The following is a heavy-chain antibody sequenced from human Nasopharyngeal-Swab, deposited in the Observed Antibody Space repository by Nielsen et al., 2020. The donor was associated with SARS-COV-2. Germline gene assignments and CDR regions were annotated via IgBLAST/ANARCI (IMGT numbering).Heavy chain of an antibody. V-gene: IGHV4-38-2*02. CDR2: IYHSGST. CDR3: ARERGRGGIWNYYYYYMDV. J-gene: IGHJ6*03. Sequence: SETLSLTCTFSGYSFSSGYYWGWIRHPPGKGLEWIGSIYHSGSTYYNPSLKSRVTISVDTSKNQFSLKLSSVTAADTAVYYCARERGRGGIWNYYYYYMDVWGKGTTVTVSS. D-gene: IGHD3-10*01. CDR1: GYSFSSGYY.